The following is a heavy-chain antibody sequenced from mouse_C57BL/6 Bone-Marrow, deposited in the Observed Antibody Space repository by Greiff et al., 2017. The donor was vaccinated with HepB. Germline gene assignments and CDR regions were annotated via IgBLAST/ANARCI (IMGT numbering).Heavy chain of an antibody. D-gene: IGHD1-1*01. CDR3: ARFHYYGSSRWYFDV. V-gene: IGHV1-19*01. Sequence: VQLQQSGPVLVKPGASVKMSCKASGYTFTDYYMNWVKQSHGKSLEWIGVINPYNGGTSYNQKFKGKATLTVDKSSSTAYMELNSLTSEDSAVYYCARFHYYGSSRWYFDVWGTGTTVTVSS. CDR2: INPYNGGT. CDR1: GYTFTDYY. J-gene: IGHJ1*03.